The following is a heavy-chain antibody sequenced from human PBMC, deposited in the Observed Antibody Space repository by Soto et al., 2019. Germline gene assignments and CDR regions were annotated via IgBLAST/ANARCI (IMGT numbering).Heavy chain of an antibody. CDR3: ARQDYGDARTDY. CDR1: GGSISSYY. V-gene: IGHV4-59*08. J-gene: IGHJ4*02. CDR2: IYYTGST. D-gene: IGHD4-17*01. Sequence: QVQLQESGPGLVKPSETLSLTCTVSGGSISSYYWSWIRQPPGKGLEWIGYIYYTGSTNYNPSLKSRVTISVDTSKNQFSLKLSSVTAADTAVYYCARQDYGDARTDYWGQGTLVTVSS.